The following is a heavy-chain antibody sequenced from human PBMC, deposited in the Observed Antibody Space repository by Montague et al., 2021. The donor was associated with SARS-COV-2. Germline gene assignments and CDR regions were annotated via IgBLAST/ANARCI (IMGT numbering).Heavy chain of an antibody. CDR1: SEPLSAYY. CDR2: IHPYGHT. J-gene: IGHJ4*02. CDR3: ARRLDHKKGGDY. Sequence: SETLSLTCEVASEPLSAYYWSWVRQPPAKGLEWIGEIHPYGHTSYNPPSMSRVTLSLGTSSNPFSLILTSVTAADTAVYYCARRLDHKKGGDYWGQGMLVIVSS. V-gene: IGHV4-34*01. D-gene: IGHD3-16*01.